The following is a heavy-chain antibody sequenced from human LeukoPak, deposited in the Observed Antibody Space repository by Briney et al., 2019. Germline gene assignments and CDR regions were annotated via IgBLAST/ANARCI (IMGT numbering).Heavy chain of an antibody. V-gene: IGHV3-23*01. J-gene: IGHJ4*02. CDR3: AKGSGKQWLVLYPLDY. CDR2: ISGSGGST. D-gene: IGHD6-19*01. CDR1: GLTFSSYA. Sequence: GGSVRLPCAASGLTFSSYAMSWLRQASGKGLEGFSAISGSGGSTYYADSVKGRFTISRDNSKNTLYLKMNSLRAESTAVYSCAKGSGKQWLVLYPLDYWGQGTLVTVSS.